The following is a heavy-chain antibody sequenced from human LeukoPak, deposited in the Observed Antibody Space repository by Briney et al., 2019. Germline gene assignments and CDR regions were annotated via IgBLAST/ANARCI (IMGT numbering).Heavy chain of an antibody. CDR1: GFTFSNYA. D-gene: IGHD5-24*01. CDR3: ARLMATTDHDAFDI. CDR2: ISSSGSTI. Sequence: GASLRLSCVASGFTFSNYAMSWVRQAPGKGLEWVSYISSSGSTIYYADSVKVRFTISRDNAKNSLYLQMNSLRAEDTAVYYCARLMATTDHDAFDIWAKGQWSPSL. J-gene: IGHJ3*02. V-gene: IGHV3-48*03.